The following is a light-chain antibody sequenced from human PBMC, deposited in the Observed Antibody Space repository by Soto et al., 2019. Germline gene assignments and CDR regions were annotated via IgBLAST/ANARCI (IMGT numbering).Light chain of an antibody. J-gene: IGKJ5*01. CDR3: MQGTLWPPIT. CDR2: KVS. Sequence: DVVLTQSPLSLPVTLGQPASISCRSSLSLVYSDGSTYLNRFQQRPGQSPRRLIYKVSNRDSGVPDRFSGSASGTDFTLEISRVEAEDVGVYYCMQGTLWPPITFGQGTRLEIK. V-gene: IGKV2-30*01. CDR1: LSLVYSDGSTY.